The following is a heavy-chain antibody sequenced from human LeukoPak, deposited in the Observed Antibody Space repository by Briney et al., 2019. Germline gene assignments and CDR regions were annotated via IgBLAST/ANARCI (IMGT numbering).Heavy chain of an antibody. J-gene: IGHJ4*02. CDR2: ISGRGDRT. D-gene: IGHD3-10*01. CDR3: ARGPPYGSGKFGPFDY. Sequence: PGGSLRLSCAVSGFTFSSYGMSWVRQAPGRGLEWVSAISGRGDRTQYADSVEGRFTISRDNSKNTLYLQMSSLRTEDTAVYYCARGPPYGSGKFGPFDYWGQGTLVTVSS. CDR1: GFTFSSYG. V-gene: IGHV3-23*01.